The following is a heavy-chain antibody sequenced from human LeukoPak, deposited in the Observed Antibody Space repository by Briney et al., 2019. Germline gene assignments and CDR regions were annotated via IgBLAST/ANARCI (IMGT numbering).Heavy chain of an antibody. CDR1: GGSISSYY. CDR2: IYYSGST. Sequence: SETLSPTCTVSGGSISSYYWSWIRQPPGKGLEWIGYIYYSGSTNYNPSLKSRVTISVDTSKNQFSLKLSSVTAADTAVYYCARSLRPEADYFDYWGQGTLVTVSS. CDR3: ARSLRPEADYFDY. V-gene: IGHV4-59*01. J-gene: IGHJ4*02. D-gene: IGHD5/OR15-5a*01.